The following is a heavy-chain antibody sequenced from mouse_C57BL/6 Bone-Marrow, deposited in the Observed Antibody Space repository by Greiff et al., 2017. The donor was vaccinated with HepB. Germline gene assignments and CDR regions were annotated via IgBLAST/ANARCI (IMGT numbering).Heavy chain of an antibody. CDR3: ARYYGSSYRYFDY. J-gene: IGHJ2*01. D-gene: IGHD1-1*01. V-gene: IGHV1-18*01. CDR2: INPNNGGT. Sequence: VQLQQSGPELVKPGASVKIPCKASGYTFTDYNMDWVKQSHGKSLEWIGDINPNNGGTIYSQKFKGKATLTVDKSSSTAYMELRSLTSEDTAVYYCARYYGSSYRYFDYWGQGTTLTVSS. CDR1: GYTFTDYN.